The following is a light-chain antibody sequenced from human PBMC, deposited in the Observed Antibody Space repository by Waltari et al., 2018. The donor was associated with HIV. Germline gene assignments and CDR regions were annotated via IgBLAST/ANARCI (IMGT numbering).Light chain of an antibody. CDR2: EVS. Sequence: QSALTQPASASGSPGQSITISCTGTSSDVGGYNFVSWYQQNPGKAPKLIIYEVSKRSSGVPRCFVSSNASTTAPPTVSGHHADDEADYYSRSYAGSFCVFGGGTKLTVL. J-gene: IGLJ3*02. CDR1: SSDVGGYNF. CDR3: RSYAGSFCV. V-gene: IGLV2-8*01.